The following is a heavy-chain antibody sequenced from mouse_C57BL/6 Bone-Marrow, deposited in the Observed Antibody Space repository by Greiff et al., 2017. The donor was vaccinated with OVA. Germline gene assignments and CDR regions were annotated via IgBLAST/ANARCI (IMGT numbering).Heavy chain of an antibody. CDR1: GFTFTDYY. CDR3: ARYDYGSSYNWYFDV. Sequence: EVMLVESGGGLVQPGGSLSLSCAASGFTFTDYYMSWVRQPPGKALEWLGFIRNKANGYTTEYSASVKGRFTISRDNSQSILYLQMNALGAEDSATYYCARYDYGSSYNWYFDVWGTGTTVTVSS. J-gene: IGHJ1*03. D-gene: IGHD1-1*01. V-gene: IGHV7-3*01. CDR2: IRNKANGYTT.